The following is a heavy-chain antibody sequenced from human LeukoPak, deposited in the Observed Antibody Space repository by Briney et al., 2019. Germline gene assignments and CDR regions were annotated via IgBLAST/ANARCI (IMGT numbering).Heavy chain of an antibody. Sequence: LSLTCSVSGDSIRSGGYYMSWIRQAPGKGLEWVSYISSSGSTIYYADSVKGRFTISRDNAKNSLYLQMNSLRAEDTAVYYCARGGYSSSLLYYYYGMDVWGQGTTVTVSS. CDR1: GDSIRSGGYY. D-gene: IGHD6-6*01. V-gene: IGHV3-11*01. J-gene: IGHJ6*02. CDR2: ISSSGSTI. CDR3: ARGGYSSSLLYYYYGMDV.